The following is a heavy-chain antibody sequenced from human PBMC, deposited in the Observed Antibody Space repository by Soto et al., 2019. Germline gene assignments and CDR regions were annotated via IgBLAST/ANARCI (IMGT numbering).Heavy chain of an antibody. CDR2: INHSGST. CDR1: GGSFSGYY. V-gene: IGHV4-34*01. Sequence: PSETLSLTCAVYGGSFSGYYWSWIRQPPGKGLEWIGEINHSGSTNYNPSLKSRVTISVDTSKHQFSLRLSSVTAADTAVYYCASGSLNHYFDVWGQGTRVTVSS. CDR3: ASGSLNHYFDV. J-gene: IGHJ4*02.